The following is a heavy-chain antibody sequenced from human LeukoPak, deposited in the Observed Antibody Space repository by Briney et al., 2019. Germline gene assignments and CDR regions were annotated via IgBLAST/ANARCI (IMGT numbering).Heavy chain of an antibody. CDR2: ISGSGGST. J-gene: IGHJ4*02. V-gene: IGHV3-23*01. CDR3: AKGGSSGSYYLPITRFDY. D-gene: IGHD3-10*01. Sequence: PGGSLRLSCAASGFTFSSYAMSWVRQAPGKGLEWVSAISGSGGSTYYADSVKGRFTISRDNSKNTLYLQMNSLRAEDTAVYYCAKGGSSGSYYLPITRFDYWGRGTLVTVSS. CDR1: GFTFSSYA.